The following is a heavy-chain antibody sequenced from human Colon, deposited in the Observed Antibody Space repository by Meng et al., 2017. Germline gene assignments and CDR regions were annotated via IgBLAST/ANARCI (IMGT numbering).Heavy chain of an antibody. V-gene: IGHV1-8*01. CDR3: ARTAMLDS. J-gene: IGHJ5*01. D-gene: IGHD2-2*01. CDR2: MNPNNGNT. Sequence: QVQLVQSGAEVRKPGASVKVTCKASGYTFTSSDINWVRQATGRGLEWLGWMNPNNGNTGSAQKFQGRVSMTRDTSIGTAYMELSGLTSEDTAVYYYARTAMLDSWGQGTLVTVSS. CDR1: GYTFTSSD.